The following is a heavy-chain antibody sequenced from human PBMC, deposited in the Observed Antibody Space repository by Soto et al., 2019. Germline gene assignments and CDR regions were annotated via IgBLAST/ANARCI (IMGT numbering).Heavy chain of an antibody. Sequence: SETLSLTCAVSGGSISSGGYSWSWIRQPPGKGLEWIGYIYHSGSTYYNPSLKSRVTISVDTSKNQFSLKLTSVTTADTAVYYCTKVRADYYDSSGPNYWGQGTLVTVSS. CDR3: TKVRADYYDSSGPNY. CDR1: GGSISSGGYS. J-gene: IGHJ4*02. V-gene: IGHV4-30-2*02. CDR2: IYHSGST. D-gene: IGHD3-22*01.